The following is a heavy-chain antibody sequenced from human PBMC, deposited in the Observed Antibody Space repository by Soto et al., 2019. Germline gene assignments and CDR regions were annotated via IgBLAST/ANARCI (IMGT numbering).Heavy chain of an antibody. CDR3: AKGSGNWGSHFDH. Sequence: PGGSLRLSCAASGFTFSNFAVNWVRQAPGKGLEWVSAISGSGSSTSYADSVKGRFTISRDNPKNTLYLQMNSLRAEDTAIYYCAKGSGNWGSHFDHWGQGTLVTVSS. CDR1: GFTFSNFA. CDR2: ISGSGSST. V-gene: IGHV3-23*01. J-gene: IGHJ4*02. D-gene: IGHD7-27*01.